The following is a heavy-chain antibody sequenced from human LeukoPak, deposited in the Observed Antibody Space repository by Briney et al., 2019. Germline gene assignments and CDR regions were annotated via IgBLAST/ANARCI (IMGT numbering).Heavy chain of an antibody. CDR1: GGSFSGYY. D-gene: IGHD6-13*01. Sequence: SETLSLTCAVYGGSFSGYYWSRIRQPPGKGLEWIGEINHSGSTNYNPSLKSRVTISVDTSKNQFSLKLSSVTAADTAVYYCAREGQVVPWFDPWGQGTLVTVSS. V-gene: IGHV4-34*01. CDR2: INHSGST. J-gene: IGHJ5*02. CDR3: AREGQVVPWFDP.